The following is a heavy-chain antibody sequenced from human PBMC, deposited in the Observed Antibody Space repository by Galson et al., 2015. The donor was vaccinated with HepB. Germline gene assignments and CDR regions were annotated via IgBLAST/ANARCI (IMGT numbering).Heavy chain of an antibody. CDR2: ITAYNGNT. V-gene: IGHV1-18*01. CDR3: ARVGLTYYYFDY. J-gene: IGHJ4*02. CDR1: GFTFSNYI. Sequence: SCAASGFTFSNYIIAWVRQAPGQGLEWLGLITAYNGNTKFAQSLQGRVTMTTDTSTSTAYMELKSLRPDDTALYYCARVGLTYYYFDYWGQGTLVTVSS. D-gene: IGHD3/OR15-3a*01.